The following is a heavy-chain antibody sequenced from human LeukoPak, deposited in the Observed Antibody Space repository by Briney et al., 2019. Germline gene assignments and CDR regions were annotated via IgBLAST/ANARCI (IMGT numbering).Heavy chain of an antibody. J-gene: IGHJ5*02. D-gene: IGHD2/OR15-2a*01. Sequence: GGSLRLSCAASGFTVSSNYMNWVRQAPGKGLEWVSVVYTGGSTYYADSVKGRFTISRDNSKSTLYLQMNSLRAEDTAVYYCAKDPTWLSFDPWGQGTLVTVSS. CDR3: AKDPTWLSFDP. V-gene: IGHV3-53*01. CDR2: VYTGGST. CDR1: GFTVSSNY.